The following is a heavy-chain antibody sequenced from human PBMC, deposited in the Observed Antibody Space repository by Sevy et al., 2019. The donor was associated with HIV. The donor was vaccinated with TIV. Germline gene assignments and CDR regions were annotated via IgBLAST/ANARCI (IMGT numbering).Heavy chain of an antibody. CDR1: GDSISSSGYY. Sequence: SETLSLTCTVSGDSISSSGYYWSWIRQHPGEGLEWIGYILYSGHPYYNPSLKSRLIISLDTSKNQFSLKLSSVTAADTAVYYCARGQITTIGFDYWGQGTLVTVSS. D-gene: IGHD1-1*01. CDR2: ILYSGHP. V-gene: IGHV4-31*03. CDR3: ARGQITTIGFDY. J-gene: IGHJ4*02.